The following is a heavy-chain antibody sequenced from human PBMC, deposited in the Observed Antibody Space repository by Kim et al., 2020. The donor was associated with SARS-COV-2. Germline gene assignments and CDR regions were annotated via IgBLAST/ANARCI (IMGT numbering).Heavy chain of an antibody. J-gene: IGHJ4*02. Sequence: GGSLRLSCAASGFTFSSYGMHWVRQAPGKGLEWVAVISYDGSNKYYADSVKGRFTISRDNSKNTLYLQMNSLRAEDTAVYYCAREIELWGQGTLVTVSS. CDR3: AREIEL. D-gene: IGHD1-7*01. CDR2: ISYDGSNK. V-gene: IGHV3-33*05. CDR1: GFTFSSYG.